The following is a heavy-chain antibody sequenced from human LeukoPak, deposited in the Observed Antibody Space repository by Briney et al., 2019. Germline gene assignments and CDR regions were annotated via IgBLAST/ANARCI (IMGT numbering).Heavy chain of an antibody. V-gene: IGHV4-59*01. CDR2: IYYTGNT. CDR1: GGAISYYY. D-gene: IGHD3-10*01. J-gene: IGHJ5*02. CDR3: ARQMPLLEP. Sequence: SSETLSLTCTVSGGAISYYYWNWIRQPPGKGLEWIGYIYYTGNTNYNPSLKSRVTISVDTSKNQFSLKLSSVTAADTAVYYCARQMPLLEPWGQGTLVTVSS.